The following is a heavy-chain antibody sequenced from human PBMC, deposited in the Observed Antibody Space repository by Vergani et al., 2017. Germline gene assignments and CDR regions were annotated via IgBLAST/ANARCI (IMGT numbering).Heavy chain of an antibody. J-gene: IGHJ3*02. CDR3: ATLRLGELSLGAFDI. D-gene: IGHD3-16*02. Sequence: QVQLVQSGAEVKKPGASVKVSCKASGYTFTGYYMNWVRQAPGQGLEWRGWINPNSGGTNYAQKFQGRVTMTRATSISTAYMELSRMRSDDTAVYYCATLRLGELSLGAFDIWGQGTMVTVSS. CDR1: GYTFTGYY. CDR2: INPNSGGT. V-gene: IGHV1-2*02.